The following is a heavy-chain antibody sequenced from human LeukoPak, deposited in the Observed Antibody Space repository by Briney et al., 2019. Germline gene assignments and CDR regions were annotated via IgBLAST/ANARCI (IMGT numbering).Heavy chain of an antibody. D-gene: IGHD2-21*01. Sequence: GGSLRLSCAASGFTFSSYSMNWVRQAPGKGLEWVSYISSSSSTIYYADSVKGRFTISRDNAKNSLYLQMNSLRAEDTAVYYCARDLWRDLRYYYYMDVWGKGTTVTVSS. J-gene: IGHJ6*03. CDR3: ARDLWRDLRYYYYMDV. CDR1: GFTFSSYS. V-gene: IGHV3-48*01. CDR2: ISSSSSTI.